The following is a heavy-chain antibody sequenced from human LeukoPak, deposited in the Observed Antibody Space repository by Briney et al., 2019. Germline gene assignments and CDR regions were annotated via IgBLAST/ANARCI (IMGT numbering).Heavy chain of an antibody. CDR3: ARVGINSGLDY. V-gene: IGHV3-30*03. CDR2: ISYDGSNK. Sequence: AESLTLSCAAPGFTFRRHGMPWVRQAPGKGLEWVAVISYDGSNKYYADSVKGRFTISRDNSKNTLYLQMNSLRAEDTAVYYCARVGINSGLDYWGQGTLVTVS. CDR1: GFTFRRHG. D-gene: IGHD3-22*01. J-gene: IGHJ4*02.